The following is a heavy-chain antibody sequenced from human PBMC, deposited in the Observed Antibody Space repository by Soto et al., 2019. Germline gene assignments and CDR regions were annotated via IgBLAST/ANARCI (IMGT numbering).Heavy chain of an antibody. J-gene: IGHJ6*02. D-gene: IGHD2-2*01. CDR1: GFTFSSYS. V-gene: IGHV3-48*02. CDR3: ARVSDDIVVVPAAKDYYYYGMDV. Sequence: GGSLRLSCAASGFTFSSYSMNWVRQAPGKGLEWVSYISSSSSTIYYAGSVKGRFTISRDNAKNSLYLQMNSLRDEDTAVYYCARVSDDIVVVPAAKDYYYYGMDVWGQGTTVTVSS. CDR2: ISSSSSTI.